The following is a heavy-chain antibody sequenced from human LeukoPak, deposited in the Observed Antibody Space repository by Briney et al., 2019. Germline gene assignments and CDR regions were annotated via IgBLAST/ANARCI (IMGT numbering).Heavy chain of an antibody. CDR3: VRGRGSRDILTGYYTGASYYFDY. V-gene: IGHV4-39*07. CDR2: INHSGST. D-gene: IGHD3-9*01. CDR1: GGSFSSSNYY. J-gene: IGHJ4*02. Sequence: SETLSLTCTVSGGSFSSSNYYWGWIRQPPGKGLEWIGEINHSGSTNYNPSLKSRVTISVDTSKNQFSLKLSSVTAADTAVYYCVRGRGSRDILTGYYTGASYYFDYWGQGTPVTVSS.